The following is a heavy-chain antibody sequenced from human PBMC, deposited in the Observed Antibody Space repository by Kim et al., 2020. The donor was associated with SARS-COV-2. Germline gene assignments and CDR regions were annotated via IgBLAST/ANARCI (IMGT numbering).Heavy chain of an antibody. CDR2: IDPTDSYI. CDR3: ARPLSESSGFSRDFDI. CDR1: GYSFSSYW. J-gene: IGHJ3*02. Sequence: GESLKISCKGSGYSFSSYWITWVRQMPGKGLEWLGRIDPTDSYINYSPSFQGHVTMSADKSISTAYLQWSSLKASDTAMYYCARPLSESSGFSRDFDIWGQGTMVTVSS. V-gene: IGHV5-10-1*01. D-gene: IGHD3-22*01.